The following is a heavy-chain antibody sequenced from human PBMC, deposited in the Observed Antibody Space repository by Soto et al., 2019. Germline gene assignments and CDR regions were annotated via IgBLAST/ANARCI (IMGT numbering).Heavy chain of an antibody. V-gene: IGHV1-3*01. J-gene: IGHJ4*02. CDR3: ARDLGGWTDY. CDR2: INAGNGNT. D-gene: IGHD6-19*01. CDR1: GYTFTNYA. Sequence: GASMKVSRKASGYTFTNYASQWGRQAPGQRLEWMGWINAGNGNTKYSQKFQGRVTITRDTSASTAYMELSSLRSEDTAVYYCARDLGGWTDYWGQGTLVTVSS.